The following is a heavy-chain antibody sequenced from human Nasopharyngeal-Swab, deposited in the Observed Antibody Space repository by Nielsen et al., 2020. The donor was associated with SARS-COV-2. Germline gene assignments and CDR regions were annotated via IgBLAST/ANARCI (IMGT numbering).Heavy chain of an antibody. J-gene: IGHJ4*02. CDR3: THGDTAMVTGASY. CDR1: GFTFSGSA. CDR2: IRSKANSYAT. Sequence: GESLKISCAASGFTFSGSAMHWVRQASGKGLEWVGRIRSKANSYATAYAASVKGRFTISRDDSKNTAYLQMNSLKTEDTAVYYCTHGDTAMVTGASYWGQGTPVTVSS. D-gene: IGHD5-18*01. V-gene: IGHV3-73*01.